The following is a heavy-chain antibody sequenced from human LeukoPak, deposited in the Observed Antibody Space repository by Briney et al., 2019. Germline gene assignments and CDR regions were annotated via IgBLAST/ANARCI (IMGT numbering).Heavy chain of an antibody. J-gene: IGHJ4*02. D-gene: IGHD3-10*01. CDR2: IRGSGDIT. CDR3: AKLTYGSGTYGAFDY. V-gene: IGHV3-23*01. CDR1: GFTFSSYG. Sequence: QPGRSLRLSCAASGFTFSSYGMSWVRQAPGKGLEWVPGIRGSGDITFYADSVKGRFTISRDNSKNTLYLQMNSLRAEDTAVYYCAKLTYGSGTYGAFDYWGQGTLVTVST.